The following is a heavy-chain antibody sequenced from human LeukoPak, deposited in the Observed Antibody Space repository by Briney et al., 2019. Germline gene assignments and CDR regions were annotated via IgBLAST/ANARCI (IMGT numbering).Heavy chain of an antibody. CDR3: ARQDILTGYYSFDY. D-gene: IGHD3-9*01. CDR1: GYSFTSYW. Sequence: GESLKISCKGSGYSFTSYWISWVRQMPGKGLEWMGRIDPSDSYTNYSPSFQGHITIPADKSISTAYLQWSSLKASDTAMYYCARQDILTGYYSFDYWGQGTLVTVSS. V-gene: IGHV5-10-1*01. CDR2: IDPSDSYT. J-gene: IGHJ4*02.